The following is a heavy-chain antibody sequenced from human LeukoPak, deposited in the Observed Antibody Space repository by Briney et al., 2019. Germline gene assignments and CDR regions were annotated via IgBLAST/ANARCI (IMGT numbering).Heavy chain of an antibody. D-gene: IGHD2-15*01. J-gene: IGHJ4*02. CDR2: IKQDGSEK. Sequence: GGSLRLSCEVSGFTFSSYGMNWVRQAPGKGLEWVANIKQDGSEKYYVDSVKGRFTISRDNAKNSLYLQMNSLRAEDTAVYYCARDGVVVAAVDYWGQGTLVTVSS. CDR1: GFTFSSYG. V-gene: IGHV3-7*01. CDR3: ARDGVVVAAVDY.